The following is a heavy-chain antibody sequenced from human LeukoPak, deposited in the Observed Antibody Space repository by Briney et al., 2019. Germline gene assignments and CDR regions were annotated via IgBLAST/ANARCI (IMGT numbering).Heavy chain of an antibody. CDR3: ATEDYGGNLGGSAFDI. CDR1: GFTFGDYA. V-gene: IGHV3-64*01. Sequence: PGGSLRLSCTASGFTFGDYAMHWVRQAPGKGLEYVSAISSNGGSKYYANSVKGRFTISRDNSKNTLYLQMGSLRAEDMAVYYCATEDYGGNLGGSAFDIWGQGTMVTVSS. J-gene: IGHJ3*02. CDR2: ISSNGGSK. D-gene: IGHD4-23*01.